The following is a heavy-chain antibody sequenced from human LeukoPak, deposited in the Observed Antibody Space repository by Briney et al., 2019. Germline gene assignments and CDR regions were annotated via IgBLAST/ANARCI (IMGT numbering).Heavy chain of an antibody. CDR3: ARERTPKPYYGSGDYDRYFEN. CDR1: GFTFNTYT. CDR2: ITASSTAI. J-gene: IGHJ4*02. D-gene: IGHD3-10*01. V-gene: IGHV3-21*01. Sequence: PGGSLRLSCAASGFTFNTYTMNWVRQAPGKGLEWVSSITASSTAIYSADSVKGRFTISRDNAKNFLYLQMNSLRAEDTAVYYCARERTPKPYYGSGDYDRYFENWGQGTVVTVSS.